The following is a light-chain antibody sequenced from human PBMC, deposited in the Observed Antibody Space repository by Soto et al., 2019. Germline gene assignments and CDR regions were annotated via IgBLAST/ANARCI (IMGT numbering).Light chain of an antibody. Sequence: DIQMTQSPSSLSASVGDRVTITCRASQGIRSDLGWFQQKPGKAPKRLISAASRLQSGVPSRFSGSGSGTEFTLTISNLQPEDFATYYCLQYNRFPWTFGQGTKVEIK. V-gene: IGKV1-17*02. J-gene: IGKJ1*01. CDR2: AAS. CDR1: QGIRSD. CDR3: LQYNRFPWT.